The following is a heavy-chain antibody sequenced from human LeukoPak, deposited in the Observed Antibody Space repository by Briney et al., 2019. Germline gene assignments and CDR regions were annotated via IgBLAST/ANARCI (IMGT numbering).Heavy chain of an antibody. V-gene: IGHV4-59*08. CDR3: ARHRCSGGSCLNWFDP. J-gene: IGHJ5*02. CDR1: GGSISRNY. D-gene: IGHD2-15*01. Sequence: SETLSLTCTVSGGSISRNYWSWIRQPPGKGLEWIGYIYYSGTTDYNPTLKSRVTMPVDTSENQFSLRLNSVTAADTAVYYCARHRCSGGSCLNWFDPWGQGTLVTVSS. CDR2: IYYSGTT.